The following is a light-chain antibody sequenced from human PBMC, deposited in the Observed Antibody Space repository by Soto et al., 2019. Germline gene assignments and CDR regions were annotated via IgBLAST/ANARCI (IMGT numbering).Light chain of an antibody. CDR2: GAS. V-gene: IGKV3-20*01. CDR1: QSLTRNY. CDR3: QQYSNLPPT. Sequence: DIVLTQSPGTLSLSPGERATLSCRASQSLTRNYLAWFRQKPGQAPKLLISGASTRATGIPDRFSDSGSGTDFTLTISRLEPEDFAVYFCQQYSNLPPTFGGGTKVEIK. J-gene: IGKJ4*01.